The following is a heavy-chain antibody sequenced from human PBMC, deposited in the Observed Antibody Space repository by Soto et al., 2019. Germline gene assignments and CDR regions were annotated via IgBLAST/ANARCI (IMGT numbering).Heavy chain of an antibody. CDR1: GFTVSSKY. CDR3: AREAVLCDGGRCYGVPLDV. Sequence: EVQLVESGGGLVRPGGSLRLSCAASGFTVSSKYISWVRQAPGKGLEWVSLIQSGGPTYFADSVKGRFTISRDTSDNTVHLQMDSLRAEDTAVYYCAREAVLCDGGRCYGVPLDVWCKGTTVTVSS. J-gene: IGHJ6*03. CDR2: IQSGGPT. V-gene: IGHV3-66*01. D-gene: IGHD2-15*01.